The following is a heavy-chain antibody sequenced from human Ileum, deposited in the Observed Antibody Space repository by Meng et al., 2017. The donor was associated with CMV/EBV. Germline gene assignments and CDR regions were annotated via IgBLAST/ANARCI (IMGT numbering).Heavy chain of an antibody. Sequence: GESLKISCAASGFSVSSNDMSWVRQAPGKGLEWVSVIYSGGTTYYADSVKGRITISRDNSKNTLNLQMNNLRVEDTAVYYCARYRHYGMDVWGQGTMVTVSS. CDR3: ARYRHYGMDV. CDR1: GFSVSSND. D-gene: IGHD1-26*01. J-gene: IGHJ6*02. V-gene: IGHV3-53*01. CDR2: IYSGGTT.